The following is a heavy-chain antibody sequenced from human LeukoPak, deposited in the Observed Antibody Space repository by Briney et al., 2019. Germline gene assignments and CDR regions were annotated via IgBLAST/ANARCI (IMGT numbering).Heavy chain of an antibody. D-gene: IGHD2-15*01. Sequence: GGSLRLSCAASGFTFSSYSMNWVRQAPGEGLEWVSYISSLSGTIYYADSVKGRFTISRDNAKNSLYLQMDSLRAEDTAVYYCARDLCSSGSCYPGWLDPWGQGTLVTVSS. CDR2: ISSLSGTI. CDR1: GFTFSSYS. CDR3: ARDLCSSGSCYPGWLDP. J-gene: IGHJ5*02. V-gene: IGHV3-48*01.